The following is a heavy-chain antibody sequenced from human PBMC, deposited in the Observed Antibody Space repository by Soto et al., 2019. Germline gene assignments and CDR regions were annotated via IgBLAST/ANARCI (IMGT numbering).Heavy chain of an antibody. Sequence: GASVKVSCKASGGTFSSYAISWVRQAPGQGLEWMGGIIPILGTANYAQKFQGRVTITADESTSTAYMELSSLRSEDTAVYYCARVPYDSSGYYYRGNNWFDPWGQGTLVTVSS. CDR2: IIPILGTA. CDR3: ARVPYDSSGYYYRGNNWFDP. V-gene: IGHV1-69*13. CDR1: GGTFSSYA. J-gene: IGHJ5*02. D-gene: IGHD3-22*01.